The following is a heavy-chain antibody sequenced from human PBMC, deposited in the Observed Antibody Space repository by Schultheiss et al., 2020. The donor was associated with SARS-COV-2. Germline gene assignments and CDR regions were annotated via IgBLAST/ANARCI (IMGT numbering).Heavy chain of an antibody. CDR1: GDSISIGDYS. CDR2: IYYRGTT. V-gene: IGHV4-30-2*01. J-gene: IGHJ5*02. Sequence: SQTLSLTCAVSGDSISIGDYSWSWIRQPPGKGLEWIGYIYYRGTTYYNPSLKSRVTISVDRPKNQFSLRLSSVTAADTAVYYCARDRDECSNGVFHWFDPWGQGTLVTVSS. D-gene: IGHD2-8*01. CDR3: ARDRDECSNGVFHWFDP.